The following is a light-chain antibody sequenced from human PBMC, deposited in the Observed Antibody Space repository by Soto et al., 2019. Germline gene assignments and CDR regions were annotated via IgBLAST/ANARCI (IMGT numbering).Light chain of an antibody. Sequence: EIVMTQSPATLSVSPGERATLSCRASQSVSSNLDWYQQKPGQAPRLLIYGASTRATNIPARFSGSGPVTELTLTISSLRSEDFAVYYCQQYHNWPPWTFGQGTKVDIK. CDR1: QSVSSN. V-gene: IGKV3-15*01. CDR2: GAS. J-gene: IGKJ1*01. CDR3: QQYHNWPPWT.